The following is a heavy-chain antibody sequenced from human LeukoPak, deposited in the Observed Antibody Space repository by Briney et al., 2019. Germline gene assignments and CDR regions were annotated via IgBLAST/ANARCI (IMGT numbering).Heavy chain of an antibody. Sequence: SETLSLTCTVSGYSISSGYYWGWIRQPPGKGLEWIGSIYHSGSTYYNPSLKSRVTISVDTSKNQFSLKLSSVTAADTAVYYCARVLRFLEWLLQPYDAFDIWGQGTMVTVSS. V-gene: IGHV4-38-2*02. CDR3: ARVLRFLEWLLQPYDAFDI. CDR1: GYSISSGYY. D-gene: IGHD3-3*01. CDR2: IYHSGST. J-gene: IGHJ3*02.